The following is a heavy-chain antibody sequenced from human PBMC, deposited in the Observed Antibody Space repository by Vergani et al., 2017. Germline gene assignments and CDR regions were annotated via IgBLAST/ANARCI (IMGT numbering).Heavy chain of an antibody. CDR2: ISGSGGST. J-gene: IGHJ3*02. Sequence: EVQLLESGGGLVQPGGSLRLSCAASGFTFSSYAMSWVRQAPGKGLEWVSAISGSGGSTYYADSVKGRFTISRDNSKNTLYLQMNSLRAEDTAVYYCAKRTSWTRGMVRGVIGAFDIWGQGTMVTVSS. CDR3: AKRTSWTRGMVRGVIGAFDI. V-gene: IGHV3-23*01. CDR1: GFTFSSYA. D-gene: IGHD3-10*01.